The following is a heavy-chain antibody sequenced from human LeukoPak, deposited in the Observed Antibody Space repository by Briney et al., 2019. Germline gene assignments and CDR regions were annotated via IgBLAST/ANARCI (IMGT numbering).Heavy chain of an antibody. Sequence: PGGSLRLSCAASGFTFSSYSMNWVRQAPGKGLEWVSSISSSSSYIYYADSVKGRFTISRDNSKNTLYLQMNSLRAEDTAVYYCAREAGASSGWYYHFDYWGQGTLVTVSS. J-gene: IGHJ4*02. D-gene: IGHD6-19*01. V-gene: IGHV3-21*01. CDR3: AREAGASSGWYYHFDY. CDR2: ISSSSSYI. CDR1: GFTFSSYS.